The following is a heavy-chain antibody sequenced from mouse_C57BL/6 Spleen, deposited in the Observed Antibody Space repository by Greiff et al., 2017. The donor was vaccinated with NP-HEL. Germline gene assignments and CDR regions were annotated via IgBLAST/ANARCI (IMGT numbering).Heavy chain of an antibody. Sequence: EVQLQQSGAELVRPGASVKLSCTASGFNIKDDYMHWVKQRPEQGLEWIGWIDPENGDTEYASKFQGKATITADTSSNTAYLQLSSLTSEDTAVYYCTYGNYLAWFAYWGQGTLVTVSA. D-gene: IGHD2-1*01. CDR1: GFNIKDDY. V-gene: IGHV14-4*01. CDR3: TYGNYLAWFAY. J-gene: IGHJ3*01. CDR2: IDPENGDT.